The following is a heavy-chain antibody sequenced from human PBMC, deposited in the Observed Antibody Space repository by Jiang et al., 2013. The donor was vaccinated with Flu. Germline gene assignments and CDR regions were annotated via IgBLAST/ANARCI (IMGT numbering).Heavy chain of an antibody. Sequence: VISYDGSNKYYADSVKGRFTISRDNSKNTLYLQMNSLRAEDTAVYYCARESGSGGYFDYWGQGTLVTVSS. D-gene: IGHD3-10*01. J-gene: IGHJ4*02. CDR3: ARESGSGGYFDY. CDR2: ISYDGSNK. V-gene: IGHV3-30*01.